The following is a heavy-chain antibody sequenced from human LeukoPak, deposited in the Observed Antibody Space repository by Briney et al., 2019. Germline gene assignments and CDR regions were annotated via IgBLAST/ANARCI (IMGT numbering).Heavy chain of an antibody. Sequence: PSETLSLTCTVSGGSISSDNYYWSWIRQPAGKGLEWIGRIYTSGSTKYNPSLKSRVTMSVDTSKNQFSLKLSSVTAADTAVYYCARVQRRYDSSGYYYDHYYYYYMDVWSKGTTVTVSS. D-gene: IGHD3-22*01. CDR3: ARVQRRYDSSGYYYDHYYYYYMDV. CDR2: IYTSGST. J-gene: IGHJ6*03. V-gene: IGHV4-61*02. CDR1: GGSISSDNYY.